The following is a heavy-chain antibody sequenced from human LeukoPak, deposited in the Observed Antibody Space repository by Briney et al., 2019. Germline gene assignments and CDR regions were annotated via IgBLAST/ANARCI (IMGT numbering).Heavy chain of an antibody. Sequence: GGSLRLSCAASGFTFSSYAMSWVRQAPGKGLEWVSAISGSGGSTYYADSVKGRFTISRDNSKNTLYLLMNSLRPEDTAVYYCAPGVASDYFDYWGQGTLVTVSS. CDR2: ISGSGGST. CDR3: APGVASDYFDY. V-gene: IGHV3-23*01. J-gene: IGHJ4*02. D-gene: IGHD2-15*01. CDR1: GFTFSSYA.